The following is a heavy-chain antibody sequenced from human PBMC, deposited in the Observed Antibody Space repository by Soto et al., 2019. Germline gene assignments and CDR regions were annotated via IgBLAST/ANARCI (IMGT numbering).Heavy chain of an antibody. CDR1: GFTFSSYS. D-gene: IGHD3-3*01. CDR3: ARTLKYDFWSGYYPNEAPTYYFDY. CDR2: ISSSSSTI. J-gene: IGHJ4*02. Sequence: GGSLRLSCAASGFTFSSYSMNWVRQAPGKGLEWVSYISSSSSTIYYADSVKGRFTISRDNSKNTLYLQMNSLRAEDTAVYYCARTLKYDFWSGYYPNEAPTYYFDYWGQGTLVTVSS. V-gene: IGHV3-48*01.